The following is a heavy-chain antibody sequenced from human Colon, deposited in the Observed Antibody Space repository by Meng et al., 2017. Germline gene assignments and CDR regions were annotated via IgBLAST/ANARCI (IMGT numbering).Heavy chain of an antibody. D-gene: IGHD6-19*01. Sequence: GESLKISCAASGFPFREYYMSWIRQAPGKGLEWVAYISSSGGSVYYADSVKGRFTISRDNAEKSLHLHMDRLRAEDTAVYFCATSCLAVAGTSQFDYWGQGILVTVSS. CDR2: ISSSGGSV. CDR1: GFPFREYY. V-gene: IGHV3-11*01. J-gene: IGHJ4*02. CDR3: ATSCLAVAGTSQFDY.